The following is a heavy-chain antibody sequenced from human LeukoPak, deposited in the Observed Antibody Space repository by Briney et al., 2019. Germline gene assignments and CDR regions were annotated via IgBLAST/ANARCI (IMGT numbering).Heavy chain of an antibody. D-gene: IGHD3-9*01. CDR3: AKDSPPYDILTGYLRN. V-gene: IGHV3-30*02. CDR2: IRYDGSNK. J-gene: IGHJ4*02. CDR1: GFTFSSYG. Sequence: PGGSLRLSCAASGFTFSSYGMHWVRQAPGKGLEWVAFIRYDGSNKYYADSVKGRFTISRDNSKNTLYLQMNSLRAEDTAVYYCAKDSPPYDILTGYLRNWGQGTLVTVSS.